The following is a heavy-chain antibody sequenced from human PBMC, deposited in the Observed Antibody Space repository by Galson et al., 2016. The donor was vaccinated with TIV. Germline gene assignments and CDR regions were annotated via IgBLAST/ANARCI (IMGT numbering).Heavy chain of an antibody. CDR3: VRGYYGSWYPNWFDP. Sequence: SETLSLTCAVSGYSISSGYYWGWIRQPPGKGLEWIGNFHHGWNTYYNPSLKSRVTISVDTSKNQFSLKLSPVTAADTAVYYCVRGYYGSWYPNWFDPWGQGTLVIVSS. D-gene: IGHD6-13*01. CDR1: GYSISSGYY. J-gene: IGHJ5*02. CDR2: FHHGWNT. V-gene: IGHV4-38-2*01.